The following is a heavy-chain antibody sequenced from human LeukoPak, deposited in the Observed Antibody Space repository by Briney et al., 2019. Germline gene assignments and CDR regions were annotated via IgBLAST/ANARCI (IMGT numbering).Heavy chain of an antibody. V-gene: IGHV3-48*04. D-gene: IGHD2-2*01. CDR1: GYTFSSYS. CDR3: ARPVPRFYYYYMDV. Sequence: GGSLRLSCAASGYTFSSYSMNWVRQAPGKGLEWVSYITSSSFPIYYADSVKGRFTISRDNAKNSLYLQMNSLRAEDTAVYYCARPVPRFYYYYMDVWGKGTTVTVSS. J-gene: IGHJ6*03. CDR2: ITSSSFPI.